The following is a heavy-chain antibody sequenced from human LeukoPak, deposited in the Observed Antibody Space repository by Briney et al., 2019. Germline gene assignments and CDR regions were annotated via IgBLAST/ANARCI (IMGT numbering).Heavy chain of an antibody. J-gene: IGHJ6*03. CDR1: GYTFTSYG. CDR2: ISAYNGNT. CDR3: ARAGDGYNPPRYYYYMDV. D-gene: IGHD5-24*01. Sequence: ASVKVSCKASGYTFTSYGISWVRQAPGQGLEWMGWISAYNGNTNYAQKLQGRVTMTTDTSTSTAYMELRSLRSGDTAVYYCARAGDGYNPPRYYYYMDVWGKGTTVTASS. V-gene: IGHV1-18*01.